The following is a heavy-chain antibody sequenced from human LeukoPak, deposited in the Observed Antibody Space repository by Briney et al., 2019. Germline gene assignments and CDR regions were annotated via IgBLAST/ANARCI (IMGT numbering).Heavy chain of an antibody. CDR2: IQPGDSDT. D-gene: IGHD3-22*01. CDR3: ARLTSDSSGYWCFDP. V-gene: IGHV5-51*01. J-gene: IGHJ5*02. Sequence: GESLKISCKGFGYRFTSYWIGWVRQMPGKCLEWMGIIQPGDSDTRYSPFFQGQVTISVDRSISTAYLQWSSLKASDTAMYYCARLTSDSSGYWCFDPWGQGTLVTVSS. CDR1: GYRFTSYW.